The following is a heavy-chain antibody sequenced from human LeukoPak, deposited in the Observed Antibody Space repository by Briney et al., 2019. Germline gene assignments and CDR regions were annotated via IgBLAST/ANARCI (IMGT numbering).Heavy chain of an antibody. J-gene: IGHJ5*02. D-gene: IGHD3-10*01. Sequence: GGSLGLSCTASGFTFGDYAMSWFRQAPGKGLEWVGFIRSKAYGGTTEYAASVKGRFTISRDDSKSIAYLQMNSLKTEDTAVYYCTRVVMVRGVIPNWFDPWGQGTLVTVSS. CDR2: IRSKAYGGTT. CDR1: GFTFGDYA. CDR3: TRVVMVRGVIPNWFDP. V-gene: IGHV3-49*03.